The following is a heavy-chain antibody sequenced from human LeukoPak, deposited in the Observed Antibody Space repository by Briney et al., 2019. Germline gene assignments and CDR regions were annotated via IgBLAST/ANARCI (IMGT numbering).Heavy chain of an antibody. J-gene: IGHJ5*02. CDR3: ARGVSMVRGVVYHNWFDP. CDR1: GGSIRSYH. CDR2: TYYGGST. D-gene: IGHD3-10*01. V-gene: IGHV4-59*08. Sequence: PSETLSLTCKVSGGSIRSYHWSWIRQPPGKGLEWTAYTYYGGSTDYNPSLKSRVTISVDTSKNQFSLKLNSVTAADTAVYYCARGVSMVRGVVYHNWFDPWGQGNLVTVSS.